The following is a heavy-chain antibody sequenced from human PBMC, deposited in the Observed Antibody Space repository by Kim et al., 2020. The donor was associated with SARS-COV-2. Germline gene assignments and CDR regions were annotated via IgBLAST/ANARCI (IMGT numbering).Heavy chain of an antibody. CDR3: TRVPPYSNIWWDAFDI. Sequence: GGSLRLSCAASGFTFSDSAMYWFRQASGKGLEWVGRIRSKANSYATAYAASVKGRFTISRDDSKNTAYLQMNSLKAEDTAIYYCTRVPPYSNIWWDAFDIWGQGTMVTVSS. D-gene: IGHD6-13*01. CDR1: GFTFSDSA. J-gene: IGHJ3*02. CDR2: IRSKANSYAT. V-gene: IGHV3-73*01.